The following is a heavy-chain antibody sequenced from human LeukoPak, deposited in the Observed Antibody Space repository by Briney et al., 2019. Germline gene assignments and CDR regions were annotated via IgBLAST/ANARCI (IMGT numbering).Heavy chain of an antibody. J-gene: IGHJ4*02. CDR1: GFTFSSYA. V-gene: IGHV3-23*01. D-gene: IGHD3-10*01. CDR3: TKGVSGYGSGRPFDY. Sequence: GGSLRLSCAASGFTFSSYAMIWVRQAPGKGLEWVSLISDSGTSTYYPDSVKGRFTISRDNSKSTVYLQMNSLRVEDTAVYYCTKGVSGYGSGRPFDYWGQGTLVTVSS. CDR2: ISDSGTST.